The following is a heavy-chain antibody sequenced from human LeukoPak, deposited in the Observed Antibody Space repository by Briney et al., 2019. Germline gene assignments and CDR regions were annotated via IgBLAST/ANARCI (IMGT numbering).Heavy chain of an antibody. CDR3: ARRSVVPAAIEQNWFDP. Sequence: PSETLSLTCTVSGGSISSYYWSWIRQPPGKGLEWIGYIYYSGSTNYNPSLKSRVTISVDTSKNQFSLKLSSVTAADTAVYYCARRSVVPAAIEQNWFDPWGQGTLVTVSP. D-gene: IGHD2-2*02. J-gene: IGHJ5*02. CDR1: GGSISSYY. V-gene: IGHV4-59*01. CDR2: IYYSGST.